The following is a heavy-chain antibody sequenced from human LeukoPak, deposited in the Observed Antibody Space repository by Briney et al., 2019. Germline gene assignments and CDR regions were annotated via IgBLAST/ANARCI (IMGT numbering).Heavy chain of an antibody. CDR3: ARGVFGAYGLDA. J-gene: IGHJ6*02. V-gene: IGHV3-53*01. Sequence: GGSLRLSCAASGFTVSNKYMSWVRQAPGKGLQFVSVIYDGGNTYYADSVKGRFTISRDNAKNTLYLQMNSLRAEDTAVYYCARGVFGAYGLDAWGQGTTVTVSS. CDR2: IYDGGNT. D-gene: IGHD3-16*02. CDR1: GFTVSNKY.